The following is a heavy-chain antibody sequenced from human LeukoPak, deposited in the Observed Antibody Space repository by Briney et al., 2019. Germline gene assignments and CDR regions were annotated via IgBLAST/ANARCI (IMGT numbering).Heavy chain of an antibody. J-gene: IGHJ6*03. D-gene: IGHD3-3*02. CDR2: IIPIFGTA. CDR3: ARGRISGDYYYYMDV. Sequence: ASVKVSCKASGGTFISYAISWVRQAPGQGLEWMGGIIPIFGTANYAQKFQGRVTITADKSTSTAYMELSSLRSEDTAVYYCARGRISGDYYYYMDVWGKGTMVTVSS. CDR1: GGTFISYA. V-gene: IGHV1-69*06.